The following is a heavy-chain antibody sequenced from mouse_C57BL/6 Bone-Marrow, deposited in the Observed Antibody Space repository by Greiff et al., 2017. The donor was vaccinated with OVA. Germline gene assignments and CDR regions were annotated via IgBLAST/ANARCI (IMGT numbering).Heavy chain of an antibody. CDR3: ARNKLLLDMDY. V-gene: IGHV2-9-1*01. Sequence: VQLQQSGPGLVAPSQSLSITCTVSGFSLTSYAISWVRQPPGKGLEWLGVIWTGGGTNYNSAPKSRLSISKENSKSHVFLKMNSLQTDDTARYYCARNKLLLDMDYWGQGTSVTVSS. CDR1: GFSLTSYA. CDR2: IWTGGGT. D-gene: IGHD1-1*01. J-gene: IGHJ4*01.